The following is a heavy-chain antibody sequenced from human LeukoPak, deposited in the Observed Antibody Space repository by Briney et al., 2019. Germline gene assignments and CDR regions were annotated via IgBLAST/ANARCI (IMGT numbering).Heavy chain of an antibody. Sequence: ASVKVSCKASGYTFTSYYMHWVRQAPGQGLEWMGWINPYSGDTNYAQKFQGRVTMTRDTSISTAYMDLSRLRSDDTAVYYCARAPGYDYTTIYYWGQGTLVTVSS. CDR1: GYTFTSYY. CDR3: ARAPGYDYTTIYY. J-gene: IGHJ4*02. D-gene: IGHD4-11*01. V-gene: IGHV1-2*02. CDR2: INPYSGDT.